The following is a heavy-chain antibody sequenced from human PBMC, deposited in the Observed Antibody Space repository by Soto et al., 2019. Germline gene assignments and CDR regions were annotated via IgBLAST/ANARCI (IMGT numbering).Heavy chain of an antibody. D-gene: IGHD1-1*01. CDR1: GYSFTTYA. CDR3: ARGKGMEENYYYHGMDV. Sequence: EASVKVSCKASGYSFTTYAMHWVRQAPGQRLEWMAWINGGNGNTKYSQKFQDRVTITRDTSANIAYMELSSLRSEDSAVYYCARGKGMEENYYYHGMDVWGQGTTVTVSS. CDR2: INGGNGNT. J-gene: IGHJ6*02. V-gene: IGHV1-3*01.